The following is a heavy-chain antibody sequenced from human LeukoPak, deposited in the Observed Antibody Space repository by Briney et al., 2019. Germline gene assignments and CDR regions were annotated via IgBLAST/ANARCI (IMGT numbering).Heavy chain of an antibody. J-gene: IGHJ4*02. CDR3: ARVVVAPGSSGSLDY. CDR2: IYHSGST. Sequence: SETLSLTCTVSGYSISSGYYWGWIRQPPGKGLEWIGSIYHSGSTYYNPSLKSRVTISVDTSKNQFSLKLSSVTAADTAVYYCARVVVAPGSSGSLDYWGQGTLVTVSS. D-gene: IGHD3-10*01. CDR1: GYSISSGYY. V-gene: IGHV4-38-2*02.